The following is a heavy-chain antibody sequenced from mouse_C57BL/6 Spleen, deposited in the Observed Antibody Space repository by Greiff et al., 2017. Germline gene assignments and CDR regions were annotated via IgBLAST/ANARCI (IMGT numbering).Heavy chain of an antibody. D-gene: IGHD1-1*01. V-gene: IGHV5-6*01. Sequence: EVKLVESGGDLVKPGGSLKLSCAASGFTFSSYGMSWVRQTPDKRLEWVATISSGGSYTYYPDSVKGRFTISRDNAKNTLYLQMSSLKSEDTAMYYCARPITTVEEDYFDYWGQGTTLTVSS. CDR2: ISSGGSYT. CDR1: GFTFSSYG. J-gene: IGHJ2*01. CDR3: ARPITTVEEDYFDY.